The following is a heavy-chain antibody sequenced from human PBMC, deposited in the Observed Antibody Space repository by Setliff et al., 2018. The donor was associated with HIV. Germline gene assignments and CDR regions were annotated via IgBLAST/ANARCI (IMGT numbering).Heavy chain of an antibody. Sequence: PGGSLRLSCVASGLPFYNYWMTWLRRAPGRGLEWVANVKQDGSDKYYVDSVKGRFTISRDNAKSSLYLQMTSLRAEDTAVYYCARDDYDISTGYYPDWGQGTLVTVSS. CDR3: ARDDYDISTGYYPD. D-gene: IGHD3-9*01. CDR1: GLPFYNYW. V-gene: IGHV3-7*01. J-gene: IGHJ4*02. CDR2: VKQDGSDK.